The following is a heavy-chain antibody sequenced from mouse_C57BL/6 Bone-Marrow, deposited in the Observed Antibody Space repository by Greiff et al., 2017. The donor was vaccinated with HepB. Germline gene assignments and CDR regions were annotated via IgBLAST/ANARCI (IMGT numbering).Heavy chain of an antibody. V-gene: IGHV1-7*01. Sequence: QVQLQESGAELVKPGASVKLSCKASGYTFTSYWMPWVKQRPGQGLEWIGDINPSSGYTKYNQKFKDKATLTADKSSSTAYMQLSSLTYEDSAVYYCASYDGRRAMDYWGQGTSVTVSS. CDR1: GYTFTSYW. D-gene: IGHD2-3*01. CDR2: INPSSGYT. CDR3: ASYDGRRAMDY. J-gene: IGHJ4*01.